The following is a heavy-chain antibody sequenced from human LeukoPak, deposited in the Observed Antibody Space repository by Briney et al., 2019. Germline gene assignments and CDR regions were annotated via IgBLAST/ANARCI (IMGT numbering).Heavy chain of an antibody. CDR2: IYSGGST. CDR3: ASNTMVRGVSGGTFDY. J-gene: IGHJ4*02. CDR1: GFTVSSNY. D-gene: IGHD3-10*01. Sequence: GGSLRLSCAASGFTVSSNYMSWVRQAPGKGLEWVSVIYSGGSTYYTDSVKGRFTISRDNSKNTLYLQMNSLRAEDTAVYYCASNTMVRGVSGGTFDYWGQGTLVTVSS. V-gene: IGHV3-66*01.